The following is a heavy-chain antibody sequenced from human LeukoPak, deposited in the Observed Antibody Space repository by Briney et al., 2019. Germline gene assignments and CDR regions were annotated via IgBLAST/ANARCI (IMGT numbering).Heavy chain of an antibody. CDR3: ARGQMAIDAFDI. V-gene: IGHV4-59*12. Sequence: SETLSLTCTVSGGSISSYYWSWIRQPPGKGLEWIGYIYYSGSTNYNPSLKSRVTISVDTSKNQFSLKLSSVTAADTAVYYCARGQMAIDAFDIWGQGTMVTVSS. CDR2: IYYSGST. CDR1: GGSISSYY. J-gene: IGHJ3*02. D-gene: IGHD2-8*01.